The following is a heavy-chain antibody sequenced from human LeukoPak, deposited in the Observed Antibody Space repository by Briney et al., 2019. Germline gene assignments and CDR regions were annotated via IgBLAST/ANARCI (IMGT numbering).Heavy chain of an antibody. V-gene: IGHV3-21*01. CDR1: GFTFSSYS. J-gene: IGHJ4*02. CDR2: ISSSSSYI. D-gene: IGHD6-19*01. CDR3: ARGGAGWRAKSPAQALFDY. Sequence: GGSLRLSCAASGFTFSSYSMNWVRQAPGKGLEWVSSISSSSSYIYYADSVKGRFTISRDNAKNSLYLQMNSLRAEDTAVYYCARGGAGWRAKSPAQALFDYWGQGTLVTVSS.